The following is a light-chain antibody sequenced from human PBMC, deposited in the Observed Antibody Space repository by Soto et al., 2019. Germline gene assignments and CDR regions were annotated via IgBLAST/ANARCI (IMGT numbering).Light chain of an antibody. V-gene: IGLV2-23*02. CDR2: EVN. CDR1: NGDVGSYDL. Sequence: QSALTQPPSVSGSPGQSITISCTGTNGDVGSYDLVSWYQQYPGKAPKLIIYEVNKRPSGVSNRFSGAKSGNTASLTISGLQTEDEADYDCCSYAGGNTLIFGGGTKVTVL. CDR3: CSYAGGNTLI. J-gene: IGLJ2*01.